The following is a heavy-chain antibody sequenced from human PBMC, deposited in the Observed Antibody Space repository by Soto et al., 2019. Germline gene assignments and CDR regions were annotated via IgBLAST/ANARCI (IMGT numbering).Heavy chain of an antibody. Sequence: QVQLVQSGAEVKKPGSSVRVSCKASGGTFSSYTISWVRQAPGQGLEWMGRIIPILAIRNYAQKFQGRVXIXAXRSTTTADRELSSLRSEDTAVYYCALAVAGLYGMDVWGQGTTVTVSS. D-gene: IGHD6-19*01. V-gene: IGHV1-69*02. CDR3: ALAVAGLYGMDV. CDR1: GGTFSSYT. CDR2: IIPILAIR. J-gene: IGHJ6*02.